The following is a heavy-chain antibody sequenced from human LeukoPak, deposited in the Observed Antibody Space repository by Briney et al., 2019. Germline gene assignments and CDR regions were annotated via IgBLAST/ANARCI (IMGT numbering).Heavy chain of an antibody. V-gene: IGHV4-39*01. D-gene: IGHD2-21*02. CDR3: ARHVASALRIVVVTSDWYFDL. CDR1: GCSISSRRFY. Sequence: SETLSLTCIVSGCSISSRRFYLAWICQPPGKGLEWIGTIYYSGSTYYNPSLKRRVTISADTSKHQFSLHLSSVPAADTGVYYCARHVASALRIVVVTSDWYFDLWGRGTLVTVSS. J-gene: IGHJ2*01. CDR2: IYYSGST.